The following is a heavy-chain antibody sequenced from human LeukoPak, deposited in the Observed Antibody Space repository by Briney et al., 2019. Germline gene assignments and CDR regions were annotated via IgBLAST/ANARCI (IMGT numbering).Heavy chain of an antibody. CDR1: GGSISSGGYC. D-gene: IGHD3-22*01. CDR3: ARATYDSSGYYSPDAFDI. CDR2: IYYSGST. V-gene: IGHV4-31*03. J-gene: IGHJ3*02. Sequence: SETLSLTCTVSGGSISSGGYCWSWIRQHPGKGLEWIGYIYYSGSTYYNLSLKSRVTISVDTSKNQFSLKLSSVTAADTAVYYCARATYDSSGYYSPDAFDIWGQGTMVTISS.